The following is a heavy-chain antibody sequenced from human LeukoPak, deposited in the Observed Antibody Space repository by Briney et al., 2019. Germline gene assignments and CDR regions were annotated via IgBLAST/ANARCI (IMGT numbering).Heavy chain of an antibody. CDR1: GGSISSYY. D-gene: IGHD3-3*01. CDR3: ARSSDFWSGYFDY. J-gene: IGHJ4*02. Sequence: PSETLSLTCTVSGGSISSYYWSWIRQPPGKGLEWTGYIYYSGSTNYNPSLKSRVTISVDTSKNQFSLKLSSVTAADTAVYYCARSSDFWSGYFDYWGQGTLVTVSS. CDR2: IYYSGST. V-gene: IGHV4-59*01.